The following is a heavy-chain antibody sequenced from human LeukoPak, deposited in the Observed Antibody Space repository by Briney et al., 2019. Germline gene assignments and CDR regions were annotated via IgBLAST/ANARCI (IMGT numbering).Heavy chain of an antibody. D-gene: IGHD6-19*01. Sequence: GGSLRLSCAASGFTFDEYAMHWVRQAPGKGLEWVSGISWNSGSIGYADSVKGRFTISRDNAKNSLYLQMNSLRAEDTALYYCAKHGGAGTFWGPDYWGQGTLVTVSS. J-gene: IGHJ4*02. CDR2: ISWNSGSI. CDR3: AKHGGAGTFWGPDY. V-gene: IGHV3-9*01. CDR1: GFTFDEYA.